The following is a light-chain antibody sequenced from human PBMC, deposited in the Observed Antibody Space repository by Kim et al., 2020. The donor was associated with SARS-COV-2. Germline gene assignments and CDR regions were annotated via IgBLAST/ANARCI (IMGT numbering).Light chain of an antibody. CDR2: KDS. CDR3: LSADSCGTYNYV. J-gene: IGLJ1*01. CDR1: ALPKNY. Sequence: LGQMAMITCPGEALPKNYAHWDQQNPGQFPVLVIYKDSEMPSGIPERFSGSSSWTIVTLTISGVQAEDEADYYFLSADSCGTYNYVFGTGTKVTVL. V-gene: IGLV3-16*01.